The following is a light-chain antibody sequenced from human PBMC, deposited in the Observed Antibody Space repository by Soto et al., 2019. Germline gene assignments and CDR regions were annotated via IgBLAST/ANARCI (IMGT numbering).Light chain of an antibody. J-gene: IGKJ4*01. CDR1: QSISNY. CDR3: QQTYSTPPLT. CDR2: AAS. Sequence: DIQITHSPSSLSASVGDRVAITCRTSQSISNYLNWYQQKPGKAPKLLIYAASSLQVGVPSRFSGSGSGTDFTLTINSLQPEDFATYYCQQTYSTPPLTLGGGTKVDIK. V-gene: IGKV1-39*01.